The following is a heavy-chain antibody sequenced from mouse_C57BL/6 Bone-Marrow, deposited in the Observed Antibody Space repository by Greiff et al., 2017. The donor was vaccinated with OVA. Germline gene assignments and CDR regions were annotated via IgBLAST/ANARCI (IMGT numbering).Heavy chain of an antibody. D-gene: IGHD5-1*01. V-gene: IGHV5-17*01. CDR3: AEYYYYAMDY. J-gene: IGHJ4*01. Sequence: EVKLVESGGGLVKPGGSLKLSCAASGFTFSDYGMHWVRQAPEKGLEWVAYISSGSSTIYYADTVKGRFTISRDNAKNTLFLQMTSLRSEDTAMYYCAEYYYYAMDYWGQGTSVTVSS. CDR2: ISSGSSTI. CDR1: GFTFSDYG.